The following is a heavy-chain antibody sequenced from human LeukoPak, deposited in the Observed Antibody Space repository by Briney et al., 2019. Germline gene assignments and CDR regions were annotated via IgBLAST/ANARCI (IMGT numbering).Heavy chain of an antibody. CDR3: ARDYCSGGNCYYFDY. J-gene: IGHJ4*02. Sequence: PSETLSLTCTVSGGSISGYYWSWIRQPPGKGLEWIGYIYYTGSTNYNPSLKSRVTISVDTSKNQFSLKLNSVTAADTAVYHCARDYCSGGNCYYFDYWGQGTLVTVSS. CDR2: IYYTGST. V-gene: IGHV4-59*01. CDR1: GGSISGYY. D-gene: IGHD2-15*01.